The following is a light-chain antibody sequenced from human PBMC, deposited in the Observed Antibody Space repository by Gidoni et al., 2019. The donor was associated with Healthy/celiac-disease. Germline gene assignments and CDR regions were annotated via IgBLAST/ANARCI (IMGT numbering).Light chain of an antibody. CDR2: DAS. CDR3: QQRSNWPVFT. CDR1: QSVSSY. Sequence: DIVLTQPPATLSLSPGERATLSCRASQSVSSYLARYQQKPGQAPRLLIYDASNRATGIPARFSGSGSGTDFTLTISSLEPEDFAVYYCQQRSNWPVFTFGPGTKVDIK. V-gene: IGKV3-11*01. J-gene: IGKJ3*01.